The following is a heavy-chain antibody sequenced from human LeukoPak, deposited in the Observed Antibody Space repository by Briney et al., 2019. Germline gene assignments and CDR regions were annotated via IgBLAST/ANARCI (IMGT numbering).Heavy chain of an antibody. V-gene: IGHV3-30*03. J-gene: IGHJ6*02. D-gene: IGHD2-2*01. CDR3: ARVRAGYCTSTSCYTGMDV. CDR1: GFTLSSYG. CDR2: ISYDGSNE. Sequence: GGSLRLSCAASGFTLSSYGMHWVRQAPGKGLEWVALISYDGSNEYYADSVRGRFTISRDNSKFTLYMQMNSLRAEDTAVYYCARVRAGYCTSTSCYTGMDVWGQGTTVTVSS.